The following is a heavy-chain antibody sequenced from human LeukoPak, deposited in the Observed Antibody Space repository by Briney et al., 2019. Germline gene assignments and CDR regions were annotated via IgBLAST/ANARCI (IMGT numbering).Heavy chain of an antibody. CDR2: ISGSGDNT. Sequence: GGSLRLSCAASGFTFSSYAMSWVRQAPGKGLEWVSGISGSGDNTYYADSVRGRFTISRDNSKNTLYVQVNSLGTEDTAAYYCAKGSYYDSSGSFYFDYWGQGTLVTVSS. D-gene: IGHD3-22*01. J-gene: IGHJ4*02. CDR1: GFTFSSYA. V-gene: IGHV3-23*01. CDR3: AKGSYYDSSGSFYFDY.